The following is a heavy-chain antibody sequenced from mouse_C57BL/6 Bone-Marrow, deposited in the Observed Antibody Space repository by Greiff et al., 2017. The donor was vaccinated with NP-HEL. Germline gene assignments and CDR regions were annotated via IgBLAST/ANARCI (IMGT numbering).Heavy chain of an antibody. Sequence: QVQLQQSGAELVKPGASVKISCKASGYAFSSYWMNWVKERPGKCLEWIGQIYPGDGDTKYNGKFKGKATLTADKSSSTAYMQVSSLTSEDSAVYFCARGDYGSSRFGYAMDYWGQGTSVTVSS. J-gene: IGHJ4*01. V-gene: IGHV1-80*01. CDR1: GYAFSSYW. D-gene: IGHD1-1*01. CDR2: IYPGDGDT. CDR3: ARGDYGSSRFGYAMDY.